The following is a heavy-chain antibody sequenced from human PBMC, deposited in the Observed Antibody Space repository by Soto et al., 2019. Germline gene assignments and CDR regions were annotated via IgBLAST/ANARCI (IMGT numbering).Heavy chain of an antibody. J-gene: IGHJ5*02. CDR2: IIPIFGTA. D-gene: IGHD6-19*01. CDR1: GGTYSSYA. CDR3: ARKAVAGRNNWFDP. V-gene: IGHV1-69*06. Sequence: QVQLVQSGAEGKKPGSSVKVSCKASGGTYSSYAISWVRQAPGQGLEWMGGIIPIFGTANYAQKFQGRVTITADKSTSTAYMELSSLRSEDTVVYYCARKAVAGRNNWFDPWGQGTLVTVSS.